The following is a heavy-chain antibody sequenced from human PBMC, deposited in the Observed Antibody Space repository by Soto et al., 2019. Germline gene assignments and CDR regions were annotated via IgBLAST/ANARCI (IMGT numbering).Heavy chain of an antibody. D-gene: IGHD3-3*01. V-gene: IGHV1-2*02. CDR2: INPNSGGT. CDR1: GYTFTGYY. Sequence: SVKVSCKASGYTFTGYYIHWVRQAPGQGLEWMGWINPNSGGTNSAQKFQGRVTMTRDTSISTAYMELNRLKSDDTAVYYCARDRFTIFGVVRRYSYYGMDVWGQGTTVTVSS. J-gene: IGHJ6*02. CDR3: ARDRFTIFGVVRRYSYYGMDV.